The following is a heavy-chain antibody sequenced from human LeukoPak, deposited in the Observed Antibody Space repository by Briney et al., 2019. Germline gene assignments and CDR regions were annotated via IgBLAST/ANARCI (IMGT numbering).Heavy chain of an antibody. CDR1: GYTFTGYY. D-gene: IGHD6-13*01. CDR3: ATFSSRSSGE. J-gene: IGHJ4*02. Sequence: VASVKVSCKASGYTFTGYYMHWVRQAPGQGLEWMGWINPDSGVTNYAQKFQGRVTMTSDTSISTAYMELSRLRSDDTAVYYCATFSSRSSGEWGQGTLVTVSS. V-gene: IGHV1-2*02. CDR2: INPDSGVT.